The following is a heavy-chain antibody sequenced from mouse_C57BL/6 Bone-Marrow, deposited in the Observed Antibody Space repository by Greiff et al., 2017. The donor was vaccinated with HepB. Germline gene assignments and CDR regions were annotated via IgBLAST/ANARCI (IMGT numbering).Heavy chain of an antibody. Sequence: EVQGVESGGGLVQSGRSLRLSCATSGFTFSDFYMEWVRQAPGKGLEWIAASSNKANDYTTEYSASVKGRFIVSRDTSQSILYLQMNALRAEDTAIYYCARDADGSSYWYFDVWGTGTTVTVSS. J-gene: IGHJ1*03. CDR1: GFTFSDFY. V-gene: IGHV7-1*01. CDR2: SSNKANDYTT. CDR3: ARDADGSSYWYFDV. D-gene: IGHD1-1*01.